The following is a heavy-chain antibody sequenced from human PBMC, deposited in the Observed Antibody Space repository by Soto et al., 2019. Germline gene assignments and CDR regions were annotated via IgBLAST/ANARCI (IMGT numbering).Heavy chain of an antibody. CDR2: ISYDGSNK. CDR3: AKGGYGDSP. V-gene: IGHV3-30*18. J-gene: IGHJ5*02. Sequence: QVQMVESGGGVVQPGRSLRLSCAASGFTFSRYGMHWVRQAPGKGLEWVAVISYDGSNKYYADSVKGRFTISRDNSKNTMYLQMNSLRAEDTAVYYCAKGGYGDSPWGQGTLVTVSS. D-gene: IGHD4-17*01. CDR1: GFTFSRYG.